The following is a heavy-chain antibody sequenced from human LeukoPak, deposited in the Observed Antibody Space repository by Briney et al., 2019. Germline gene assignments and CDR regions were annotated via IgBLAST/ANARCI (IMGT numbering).Heavy chain of an antibody. D-gene: IGHD6-25*01. Sequence: PGGSLRLSCAASGFTFSIYYMHWVRQAPGKGLVWVSRIYTDGSSTDYADFVKGRFTISRDNSKNTLYLQMNSLRAEDTAVYYCAGGSSGTAAPAHAFDIWGQGTMVTVSS. CDR1: GFTFSIYY. V-gene: IGHV3-74*01. J-gene: IGHJ3*02. CDR2: IYTDGSST. CDR3: AGGSSGTAAPAHAFDI.